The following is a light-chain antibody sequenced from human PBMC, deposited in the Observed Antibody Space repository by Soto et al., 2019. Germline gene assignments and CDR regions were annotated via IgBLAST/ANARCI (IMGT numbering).Light chain of an antibody. CDR3: QQYNNWPPKIT. CDR1: QSVSSN. J-gene: IGKJ5*01. V-gene: IGKV3-15*01. Sequence: EIVMTQSPATLSVSPGERATLSCWASQSVSSNLAWYQQKPGQAPRLLIYGASTRATGIPARFSGSGSGTEFTLIISSLQSEDFAVYYCQQYNNWPPKITFGQGTRLEN. CDR2: GAS.